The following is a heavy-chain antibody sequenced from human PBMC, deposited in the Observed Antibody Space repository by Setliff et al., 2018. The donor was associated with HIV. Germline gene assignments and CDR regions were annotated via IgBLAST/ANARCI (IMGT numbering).Heavy chain of an antibody. CDR2: IYTSRGT. J-gene: IGHJ3*01. CDR3: ARVQMAYAAFDV. CDR1: GGSISGYH. Sequence: SETLSLTCTVSGGSISGYHWNWLRQTPGKGLEWIGYIYTSRGTNYNHSLRTRVIISIDTSKNQFSLKLSSVTPADTAVYYCARVQMAYAAFDVWGQGTMVTVSS. V-gene: IGHV4-4*09. D-gene: IGHD4-17*01.